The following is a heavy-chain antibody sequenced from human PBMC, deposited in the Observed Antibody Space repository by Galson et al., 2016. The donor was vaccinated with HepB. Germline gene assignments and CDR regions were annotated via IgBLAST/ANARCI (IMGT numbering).Heavy chain of an antibody. J-gene: IGHJ6*02. Sequence: SLRLSCAAYGFTFSSYGMHWVRQAPGKGLEWVAVISYVGSDKYYADSVKGRFTISRDNSKNTLYLQMSSLRAEDTAVYYCAKDVWRGSGTDYYGMDVWGQGTTVTVSS. CDR3: AKDVWRGSGTDYYGMDV. V-gene: IGHV3-30*18. CDR2: ISYVGSDK. D-gene: IGHD1-1*01. CDR1: GFTFSSYG.